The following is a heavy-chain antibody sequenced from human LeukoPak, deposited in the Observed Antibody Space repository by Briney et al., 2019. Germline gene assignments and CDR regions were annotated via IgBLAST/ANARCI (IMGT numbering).Heavy chain of an antibody. CDR1: GGTFSSYA. CDR3: ARWSVRGRAWFDP. Sequence: GASVKVSCKASGGTFSSYAISWVRQAPGQGLEWMGGIIPIFGTANYAQKFQGRVTITTDESTSTAYMELSSLRSEDTAVYYCARWSVRGRAWFDPWGQGTLVTVSS. D-gene: IGHD2-15*01. V-gene: IGHV1-69*05. CDR2: IIPIFGTA. J-gene: IGHJ5*02.